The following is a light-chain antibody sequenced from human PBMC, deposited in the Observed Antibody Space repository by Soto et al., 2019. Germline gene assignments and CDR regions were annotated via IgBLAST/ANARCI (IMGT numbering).Light chain of an antibody. V-gene: IGLV2-14*01. CDR2: EVS. J-gene: IGLJ1*01. CDR3: SSYTSSSTSRV. CDR1: GSDVGGYNY. Sequence: QSALTQPASVSGSPGQSITISCTGTGSDVGGYNYVSWYQQHPGKAPKLMIYEVSNRPSGVSNRFSGSKSGNTASLTISGLQAEDEADYYCSSYTSSSTSRVFGTGTKLTVL.